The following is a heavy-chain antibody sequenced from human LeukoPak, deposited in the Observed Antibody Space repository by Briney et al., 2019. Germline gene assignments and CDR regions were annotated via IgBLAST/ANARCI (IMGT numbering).Heavy chain of an antibody. Sequence: GGTLRLSCATSGFTFSSHGMSWVRQAPGEGLEWVSSIGGDGSSTYYADSVKGRFTISRDNSKNTLYLQMNSLRAEDTAVYYCAREGYCSSTSCYFYYYMDVWGKGTTVTISS. CDR2: IGGDGSST. CDR3: AREGYCSSTSCYFYYYMDV. V-gene: IGHV3-23*01. CDR1: GFTFSSHG. D-gene: IGHD2-2*01. J-gene: IGHJ6*03.